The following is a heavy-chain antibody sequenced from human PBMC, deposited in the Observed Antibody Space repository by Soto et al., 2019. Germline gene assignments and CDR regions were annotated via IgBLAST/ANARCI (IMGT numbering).Heavy chain of an antibody. CDR3: VKSLFVTGSRSHWFDP. V-gene: IGHV3-11*01. D-gene: IGHD3-10*01. Sequence: QVQLVESGGGLVKPGGSLRLSCAASGFTLSDYYMTWMRQAPGKGLEWVSYIGSSGSFIYYADSVQGRFTITRDSAKNSLYLQTNSLRVEAPAAYYCVKSLFVTGSRSHWFDPWGPATLVSVAS. CDR2: IGSSGSFI. CDR1: GFTLSDYY. J-gene: IGHJ5*02.